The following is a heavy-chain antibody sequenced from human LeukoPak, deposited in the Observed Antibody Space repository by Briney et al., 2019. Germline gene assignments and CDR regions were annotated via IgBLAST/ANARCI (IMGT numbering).Heavy chain of an antibody. CDR3: ARDPGIAPYYFDY. J-gene: IGHJ4*02. CDR2: IYHSGST. Sequence: SETLSLTCTVSGGSISSSSYYWGWIRQPPGKGLEWIGEIYHSGSTNYNPSLKSRVTISVDTSKNQFSLKLSSVTAADTAVYYCARDPGIAPYYFDYWGQGTLVTVSS. D-gene: IGHD6-13*01. CDR1: GGSISSSSYY. V-gene: IGHV4-39*07.